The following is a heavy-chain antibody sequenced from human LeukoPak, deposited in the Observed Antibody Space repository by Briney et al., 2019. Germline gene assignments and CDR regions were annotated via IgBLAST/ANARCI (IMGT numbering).Heavy chain of an antibody. CDR1: GGSFSGYY. D-gene: IGHD3-10*01. V-gene: IGHV4-34*01. J-gene: IGHJ5*02. CDR2: INHSGST. Sequence: SETLSLTCAVYGGSFSGYYWSWIRQPPGKGLEWIGEINHSGSTNYNPSLKSRVTISVDTSKNQFSLKLSSVTAADTAVYYCARVITMVRGVIGTNWFDPWGQRTLVTVSS. CDR3: ARVITMVRGVIGTNWFDP.